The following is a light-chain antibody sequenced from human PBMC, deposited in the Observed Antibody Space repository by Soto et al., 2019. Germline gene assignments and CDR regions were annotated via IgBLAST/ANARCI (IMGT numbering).Light chain of an antibody. CDR1: SGHRSYA. J-gene: IGLJ2*01. CDR3: QTGGTGIRV. CDR2: LNSDGSH. V-gene: IGLV4-69*01. Sequence: QLVLTQSPSASASLGASVKLTCTLSSGHRSYAIAWHKQQPEKGPRYLMKLNSDGSHSKGDGIPDRFSGSSSGAERYLTISSLQSEDEADYYCQTGGTGIRVFGGGTKLTVL.